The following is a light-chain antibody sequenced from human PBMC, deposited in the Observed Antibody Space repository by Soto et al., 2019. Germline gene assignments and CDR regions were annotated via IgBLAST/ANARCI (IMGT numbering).Light chain of an antibody. CDR2: DAF. J-gene: IGKJ5*01. Sequence: EIVMTQSPATLSVSPGERAALSCWASQSVSGYLAWYQQKLGQPPRLLIYDAFNRAAGIPARFSGSGSGTDFTLTISSLEPEDFAIYYCQHRSDWPITFSQGTRLEIK. CDR1: QSVSGY. V-gene: IGKV3-11*01. CDR3: QHRSDWPIT.